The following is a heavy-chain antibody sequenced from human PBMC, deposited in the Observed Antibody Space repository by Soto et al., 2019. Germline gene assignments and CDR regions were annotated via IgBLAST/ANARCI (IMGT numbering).Heavy chain of an antibody. CDR3: ARVHVMVVAGSTFDY. J-gene: IGHJ4*01. Sequence: PSSTLSRTCTFSGGSISSGGYYWSWMLQQPGKGLEWIASIYHGGTTFYNPSLKSRITISVDTSNNQFSLKLTSVTAADTAVYYCARVHVMVVAGSTFDYWGHGTLVTVSS. CDR2: IYHGGTT. CDR1: GGSISSGGYY. V-gene: IGHV4-31*03. D-gene: IGHD6-19*01.